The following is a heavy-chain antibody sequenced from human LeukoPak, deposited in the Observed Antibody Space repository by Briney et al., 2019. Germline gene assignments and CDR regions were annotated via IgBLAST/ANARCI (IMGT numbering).Heavy chain of an antibody. CDR2: INHSGST. V-gene: IGHV4-34*01. J-gene: IGHJ4*02. CDR1: GGSFSGYY. D-gene: IGHD3-22*01. CDR3: ARRVVGYYYDSSGYYFDY. Sequence: PSETLSLTCAVYGGSFSGYYWSWIRQPPGKGLGWIGEINHSGSTNYNPSLKSRVTISVDTSKNQFSLKLSSVTAADTAVYYCARRVVGYYYDSSGYYFDYWGQGTLVTVSS.